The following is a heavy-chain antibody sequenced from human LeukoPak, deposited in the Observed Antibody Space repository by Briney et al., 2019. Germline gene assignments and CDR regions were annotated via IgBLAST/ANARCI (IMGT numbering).Heavy chain of an antibody. CDR2: INPNSGGT. Sequence: ASVKVSCKASGYTFTGYYMHWVRRAPGQGLECMGWINPNSGGTNYAQKIQGRVTMTRDTSISTAYMELSRLRSDDTAVYYCARDYNVLRFLEWLPAFDYWGQGTLVTVSS. D-gene: IGHD3-3*01. CDR1: GYTFTGYY. J-gene: IGHJ4*02. CDR3: ARDYNVLRFLEWLPAFDY. V-gene: IGHV1-2*02.